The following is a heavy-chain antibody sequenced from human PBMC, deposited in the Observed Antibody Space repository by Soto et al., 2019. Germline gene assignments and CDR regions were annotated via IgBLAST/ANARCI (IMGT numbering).Heavy chain of an antibody. CDR1: GYTFTNYW. Sequence: GESLTISCTVSGYTFTNYWIGWVRQMPGKGLEWMGIIYPGDSDTKYNPSFQGQVTISADKSITTTYLQWSSLKASDTAIYYCAASIFYYGMDVWGQGTTVTVSS. V-gene: IGHV5-51*01. J-gene: IGHJ6*02. CDR2: IYPGDSDT. CDR3: AASIFYYGMDV.